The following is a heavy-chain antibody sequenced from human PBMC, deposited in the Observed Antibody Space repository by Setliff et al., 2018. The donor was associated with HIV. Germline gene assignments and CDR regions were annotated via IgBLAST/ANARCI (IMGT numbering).Heavy chain of an antibody. J-gene: IGHJ6*03. D-gene: IGHD6-19*01. V-gene: IGHV1-18*01. CDR3: ARVRNHLAVSPWYSYMDV. Sequence: ASVKVSCKASGYTFNSYGISWVRQAPGQGPEWVGWIATYNGNTNYAQRLQGRVTLTTDTSTSTAYMELRSLRSDDTALYYCARVRNHLAVSPWYSYMDVWGKGTTVTVSS. CDR1: GYTFNSYG. CDR2: IATYNGNT.